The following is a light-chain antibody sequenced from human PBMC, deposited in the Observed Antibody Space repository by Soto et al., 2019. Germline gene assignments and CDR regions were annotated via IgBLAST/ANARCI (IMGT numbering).Light chain of an antibody. J-gene: IGKJ4*01. V-gene: IGKV3-15*01. Sequence: VMTQSPATLSVSPGERATLSCRASQSVSSNLAWYQQKPGQAPRLLIYGASTRATGIPARFSGSGSGTEFTLTISSLQSEDFAVYYCQQYNSWPLTFGGGTKVDIK. CDR1: QSVSSN. CDR3: QQYNSWPLT. CDR2: GAS.